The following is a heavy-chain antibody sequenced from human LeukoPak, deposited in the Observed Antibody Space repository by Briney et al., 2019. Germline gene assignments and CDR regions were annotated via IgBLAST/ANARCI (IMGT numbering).Heavy chain of an antibody. CDR2: INPNSGGT. V-gene: IGHV1-2*02. Sequence: GASVKVSCKASGYTFTGYYMHWVRQAPRQGLEWMGWINPNSGGTNYAQKFQGRVTMTRDTSISTAYMELSRLRSDDTAVYYCARGRAGYYRAVDYWGQGTLVTVSS. CDR1: GYTFTGYY. CDR3: ARGRAGYYRAVDY. J-gene: IGHJ4*02. D-gene: IGHD3-9*01.